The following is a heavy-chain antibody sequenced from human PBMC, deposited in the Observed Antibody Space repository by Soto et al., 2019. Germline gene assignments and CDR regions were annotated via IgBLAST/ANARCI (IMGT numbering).Heavy chain of an antibody. V-gene: IGHV1-69*01. Sequence: QLVQSGAEVKKPGSSVKISCKASGGTFSSYVISWLRQAPGQGLEWMGGVIPILGQAYYARNLQGRVKITADDSTRTAYMELNSLTSTDTAVYFCARVGGVGATPGTDFWGQGTLVTVSS. J-gene: IGHJ4*02. CDR3: ARVGGVGATPGTDF. CDR2: VIPILGQA. CDR1: GGTFSSYV. D-gene: IGHD1-26*01.